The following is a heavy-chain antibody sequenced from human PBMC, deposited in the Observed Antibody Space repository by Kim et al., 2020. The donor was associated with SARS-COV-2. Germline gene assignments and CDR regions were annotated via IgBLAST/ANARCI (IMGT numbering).Heavy chain of an antibody. CDR3: VKSIDY. CDR1: GFNFNDYW. J-gene: IGHJ4*02. CDR2: RNKDGSGK. V-gene: IGHV3-7*01. Sequence: GGSLRLSCAASGFNFNDYWMSWVRQLPGKGLEWVANRNKDGSGKYYMDSVKGRITISRDNAKNSLFLQMNNLRAEDTAVYYCVKSIDYWGQGTLVTVSS.